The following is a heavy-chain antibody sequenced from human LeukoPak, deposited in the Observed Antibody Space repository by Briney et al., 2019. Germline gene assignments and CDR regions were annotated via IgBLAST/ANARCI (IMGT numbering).Heavy chain of an antibody. CDR1: GFTFSSYS. Sequence: GGSLRLSCVASGFTFSSYSMNWVRQAPGKGLEWVSYISSSNSPIYYADSLRGRFTISRDNAKNSLFLQMNSLRVEDTAVYYCAELGITMIGGVWGKGTTVTISS. J-gene: IGHJ6*04. CDR2: ISSSNSPI. CDR3: AELGITMIGGV. D-gene: IGHD3-10*02. V-gene: IGHV3-48*01.